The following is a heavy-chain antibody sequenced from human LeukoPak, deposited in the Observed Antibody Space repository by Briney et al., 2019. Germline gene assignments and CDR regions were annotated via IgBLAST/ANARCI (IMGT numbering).Heavy chain of an antibody. CDR3: ARVKASSTSWTFDQ. CDR2: IYSSGST. CDR1: GGSTNSYY. J-gene: IGHJ4*02. V-gene: IGHV4-4*07. D-gene: IGHD2-2*01. Sequence: SETLSLTCSVSGGSTNSYYWSWIRQSGGKGLEWIGRIYSSGSTVYNPSLNSRLTMSIDTSKNQFSLTLKSVSATDTAVYYCARVKASSTSWTFDQWGQGALVTVSS.